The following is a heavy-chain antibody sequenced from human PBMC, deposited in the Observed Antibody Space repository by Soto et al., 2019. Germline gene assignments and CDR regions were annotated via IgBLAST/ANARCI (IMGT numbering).Heavy chain of an antibody. CDR1: GGSISDFY. CDR3: ARVGGLAACTFDY. V-gene: IGHV4-59*01. CDR2: IYYSGST. J-gene: IGHJ4*02. Sequence: PSETLSLTCTVSGGSISDFYWSWIRQPPGEGLEWIGYIYYSGSTNYNPSLKSRVTISVDTSKNQFSLNLRSMSPADTAVYYCARVGGLAACTFDYWGPGNLVPVSS. D-gene: IGHD6-13*01.